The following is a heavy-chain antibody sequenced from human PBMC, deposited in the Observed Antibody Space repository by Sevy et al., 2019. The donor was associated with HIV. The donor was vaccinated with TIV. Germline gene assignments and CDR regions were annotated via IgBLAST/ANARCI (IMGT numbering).Heavy chain of an antibody. CDR3: VQQKGETIVGATTGFHY. V-gene: IGHV3-30-3*01. D-gene: IGHD1-26*01. CDR1: GFAFSSFA. Sequence: GESLKISCAVSGFAFSSFAFHWVRQAPGKGLEWVAFISDDGSNKYYADSVKGRFTISRANSKNTLYLQMNRLRAEDTAVYYCVQQKGETIVGATTGFHYWGQGTLVTVSS. J-gene: IGHJ4*02. CDR2: ISDDGSNK.